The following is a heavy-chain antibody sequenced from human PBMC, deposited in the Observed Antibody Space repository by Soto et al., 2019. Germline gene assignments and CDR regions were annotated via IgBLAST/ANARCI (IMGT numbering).Heavy chain of an antibody. CDR2: ISGSGGST. Sequence: GGSLRLSCAASGFTFSSYAMSWVRQAPGKGLEWVSAISGSGGSTYYADSVKGRFTISRDNSKNTLYLQMNSLRAEDTAVYYCAKDRAYYDFWSGYFYYYYMDVWGKGTTVTVSS. CDR1: GFTFSSYA. J-gene: IGHJ6*03. D-gene: IGHD3-3*01. CDR3: AKDRAYYDFWSGYFYYYYMDV. V-gene: IGHV3-23*01.